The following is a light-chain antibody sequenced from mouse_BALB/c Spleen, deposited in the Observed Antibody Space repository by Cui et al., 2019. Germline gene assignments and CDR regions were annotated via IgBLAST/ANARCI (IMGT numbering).Light chain of an antibody. CDR3: QHFWGTPFT. CDR2: AAT. V-gene: IGKV12-46*01. Sequence: DIQMTQSPASLSVSVGETVTITCRASENIYSNLALYQQKQGKSPQLLVYAATNLADGVPSRFSGSGSGTQYSLKINSLQSEDFGSYYCQHFWGTPFTFGSGTKLEIK. J-gene: IGKJ4*01. CDR1: ENIYSN.